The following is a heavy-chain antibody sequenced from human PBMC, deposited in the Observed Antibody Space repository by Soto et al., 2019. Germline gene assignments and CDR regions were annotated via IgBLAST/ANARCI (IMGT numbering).Heavy chain of an antibody. J-gene: IGHJ6*03. D-gene: IGHD2-15*01. CDR1: GDSINSYY. CDR2: IYYSGST. V-gene: IGHV4-59*08. CDR3: ARRGELHTRYCSGGSCYNYYYYYMDV. Sequence: SETLSLTCTVSGDSINSYYSSWIRHPPGKKQECTGYIYYSGSTHYNPSLQCRVTISVDTSINQFSLKLSSVTAADTAVYYCARRGELHTRYCSGGSCYNYYYYYMDVWGKGTTVT.